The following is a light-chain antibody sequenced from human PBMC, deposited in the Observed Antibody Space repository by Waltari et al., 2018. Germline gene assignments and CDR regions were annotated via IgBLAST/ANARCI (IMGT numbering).Light chain of an antibody. V-gene: IGKV3D-15*01. CDR1: QSVNSN. CDR3: QQYNNWPLT. J-gene: IGKJ4*01. CDR2: GAS. Sequence: EIVLPHSPATLSVSPGDRATLSCRASQSVNSNLAWYQQKPGQAPRLLIYGASTRAAGIPARFSGSGSGTEFTHTNSSLQSEDFAVYYCQQYNNWPLTFGGGTKVEIK.